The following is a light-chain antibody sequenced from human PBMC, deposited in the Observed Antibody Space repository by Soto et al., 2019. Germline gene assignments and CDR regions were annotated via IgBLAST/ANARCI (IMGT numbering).Light chain of an antibody. J-gene: IGKJ1*01. CDR2: DAS. CDR3: QQYSDHWT. V-gene: IGKV3-15*01. CDR1: QSIDSD. Sequence: EIVMTPSSATVSVSPGERVILSCRASQSIDSDLAWYQQKPGQAPRFLVYDASTRATGIPARFSGSGSGTEFTLTISSLKPDDVATYYCQQYSDHWTFGKGTKGDNK.